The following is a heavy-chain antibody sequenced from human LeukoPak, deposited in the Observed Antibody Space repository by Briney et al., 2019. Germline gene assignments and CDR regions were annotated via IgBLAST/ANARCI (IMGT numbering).Heavy chain of an antibody. CDR1: GFTFSRYG. Sequence: GGSLRLSCAASGFTFSRYGMHWVRQAPGKGLEWVAFIRYDGTNKYSADSVKGRFTISRDNSENTLYLQMNSLRAEDTAVYYCAKDIVVVPAVGPNWFDPWGQGTLVTVSS. CDR3: AKDIVVVPAVGPNWFDP. J-gene: IGHJ5*02. CDR2: IRYDGTNK. D-gene: IGHD2-2*01. V-gene: IGHV3-30*02.